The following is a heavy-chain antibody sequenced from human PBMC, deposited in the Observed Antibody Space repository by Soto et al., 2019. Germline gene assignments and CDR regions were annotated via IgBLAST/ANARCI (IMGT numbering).Heavy chain of an antibody. CDR2: INHTGGT. J-gene: IGHJ5*02. CDR3: ATRITVFGLLIPPFDP. Sequence: SETLSLTCAVYGGSVNGYYWNLIRHPPWKGLEWIGEINHTGGTHYNPSLKSRVAMSVDTSKNQFSLRLSSVTAADTAIYYCATRITVFGLLIPPFDPWGQGTQVTVSS. V-gene: IGHV4-34*01. D-gene: IGHD3-3*01. CDR1: GGSVNGYY.